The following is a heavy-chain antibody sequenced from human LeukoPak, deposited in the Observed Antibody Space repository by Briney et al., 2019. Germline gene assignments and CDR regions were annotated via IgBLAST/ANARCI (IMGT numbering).Heavy chain of an antibody. Sequence: GGSLRLSCAASGFTLCGSAIYWVRQASGKGLEWVGRIRTKAYNYATSYAVSMKGRFTISRDDSENTVYLQMSSLGTEDTAVYYCASPAFSSYLSRPVDYWGRGTLVIVSS. CDR2: IRTKAYNYAT. V-gene: IGHV3-73*01. CDR1: GFTLCGSA. J-gene: IGHJ4*02. CDR3: ASPAFSSYLSRPVDY. D-gene: IGHD3-16*02.